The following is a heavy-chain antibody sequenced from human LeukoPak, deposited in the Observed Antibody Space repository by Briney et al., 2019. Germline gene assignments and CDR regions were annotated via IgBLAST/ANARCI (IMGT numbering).Heavy chain of an antibody. V-gene: IGHV3-48*01. CDR2: ISSSSSTI. CDR3: AKTYSSSWSNFNDAFDI. Sequence: GGSLRLSCAASGFTFSSYSMNWVRQAPGKGLEWVSYISSSSSTIYYADSVKGRFTISRDNSKNTLYLQMNSLRAEDTAVYYCAKTYSSSWSNFNDAFDIWGQGTMVTVSS. CDR1: GFTFSSYS. J-gene: IGHJ3*02. D-gene: IGHD6-13*01.